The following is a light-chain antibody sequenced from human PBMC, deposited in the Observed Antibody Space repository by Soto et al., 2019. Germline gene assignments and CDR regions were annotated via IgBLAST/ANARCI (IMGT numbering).Light chain of an antibody. Sequence: EIVMTQSPATLSVSPGERATLSCRASQSARSNVAWYQQKPGQAPRLLIYGASTRATGIPARFSGSGSGTEFTLTISSLQSEDFAVYHCQQYNDWLTFGGGTKVEIK. CDR1: QSARSN. CDR2: GAS. CDR3: QQYNDWLT. V-gene: IGKV3-15*01. J-gene: IGKJ4*01.